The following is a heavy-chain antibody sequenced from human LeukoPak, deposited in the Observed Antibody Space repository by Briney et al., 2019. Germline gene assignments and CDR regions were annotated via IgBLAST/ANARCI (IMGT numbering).Heavy chain of an antibody. Sequence: SETLSLTCTVSGGSTSSGNYYWGWIRQPPGKGLEWIGGISCSGNTYYNPSLKSRITISIDTSKNHFSLKLSSVTAADTAVYYCARLGAGPTYYDFWSGYSSFYFDYWGQGTLVTVSS. CDR2: ISCSGNT. CDR3: ARLGAGPTYYDFWSGYSSFYFDY. D-gene: IGHD3-3*01. J-gene: IGHJ4*02. V-gene: IGHV4-39*02. CDR1: GGSTSSGNYY.